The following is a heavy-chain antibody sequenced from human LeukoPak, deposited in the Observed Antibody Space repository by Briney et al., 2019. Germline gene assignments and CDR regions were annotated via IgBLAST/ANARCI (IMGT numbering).Heavy chain of an antibody. CDR3: ARGPGEQLDTDY. CDR2: ISAYNGNT. J-gene: IGHJ4*02. V-gene: IGHV1-18*01. Sequence: GASVRVSCTASGYTFTTYGISWVRPAPGQGLEWMGWISAYNGNTNYAQKLQGRVTMTTDTSTSTAYMELRSLRSDDTAVYYCARGPGEQLDTDYWGQGTLVTVSS. CDR1: GYTFTTYG. D-gene: IGHD6-6*01.